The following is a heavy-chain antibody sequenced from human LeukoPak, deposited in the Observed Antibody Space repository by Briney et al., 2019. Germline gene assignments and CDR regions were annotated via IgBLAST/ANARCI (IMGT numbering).Heavy chain of an antibody. J-gene: IGHJ4*02. V-gene: IGHV5-51*01. CDR2: IYPGDSDT. Sequence: GESLKISCKGSGYSFTSYWIGWVRQMPGKGLEWMGIIYPGDSDTRYSPSFLGQVTISADKSISTAYLEWSSLKASDTAMYYCARGRGQRFTEFDYWGQGTLVTVSS. D-gene: IGHD3-3*01. CDR3: ARGRGQRFTEFDY. CDR1: GYSFTSYW.